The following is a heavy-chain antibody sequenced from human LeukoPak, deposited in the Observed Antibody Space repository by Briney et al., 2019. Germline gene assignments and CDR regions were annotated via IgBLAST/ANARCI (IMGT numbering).Heavy chain of an antibody. J-gene: IGHJ4*02. CDR3: ARDLPRGSSSDWYYVY. CDR2: INAGNGNT. D-gene: IGHD6-19*01. Sequence: ASVKVSCKASGYTFTSYAMHWVRQAPGQRLEWMGWINAGNGNTKYSQKFQGRVTITRDTSASTAYMELSSLRSEDTAVYYCARDLPRGSSSDWYYVYWGQGTLVTVSS. V-gene: IGHV1-3*01. CDR1: GYTFTSYA.